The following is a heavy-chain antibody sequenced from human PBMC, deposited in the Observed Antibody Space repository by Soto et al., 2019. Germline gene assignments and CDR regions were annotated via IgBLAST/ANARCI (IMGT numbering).Heavy chain of an antibody. D-gene: IGHD4-17*01. Sequence: QVPLVQSGAEVKKPGASVKVCCKASGYTFTSYGISWVRQAPGQGLEWMGWISAYNGNTNYAQKLQGRFTMTTDTSTSTAYMELRSLRSDDTAVYYCARGDLLAVTTGNYFDYWGQGTLVTVSS. CDR2: ISAYNGNT. V-gene: IGHV1-18*01. CDR1: GYTFTSYG. J-gene: IGHJ4*02. CDR3: ARGDLLAVTTGNYFDY.